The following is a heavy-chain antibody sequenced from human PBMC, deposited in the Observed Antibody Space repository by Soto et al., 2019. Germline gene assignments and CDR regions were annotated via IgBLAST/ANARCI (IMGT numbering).Heavy chain of an antibody. Sequence: QGQLVQYGAAEMKPGASVKVSCMVSGSTHTESSMHWVRQAPGKGLEWMGGFEPEDGETIYAKKFQGRVSMTEDTYRDTDYMEPSSRRSEDTAVYYCAVTRGYDKPGYYYYCYGMDGWGQGTTVTASS. CDR2: FEPEDGET. J-gene: IGHJ6*02. D-gene: IGHD5-12*01. V-gene: IGHV1-24*01. CDR3: AVTRGYDKPGYYYYCYGMDG. CDR1: GSTHTESS.